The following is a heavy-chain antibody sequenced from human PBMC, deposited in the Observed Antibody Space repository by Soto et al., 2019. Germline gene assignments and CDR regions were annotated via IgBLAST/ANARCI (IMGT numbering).Heavy chain of an antibody. CDR2: INHSGST. V-gene: IGHV4-34*01. CDR3: GNYTVKAPTTNWLDP. J-gene: IGHJ5*02. CDR1: GGSFSGYY. Sequence: SETLSLTCAVYGGSFSGYYWSWIRPPPGKGREWIGEINHSGSTNNNPSIKRRVTISVDTSKNQFSLKLSSVTDAHPAVDYCGNYTVKAPTTNWLDPGGQGTRVTVSS. D-gene: IGHD2-2*02.